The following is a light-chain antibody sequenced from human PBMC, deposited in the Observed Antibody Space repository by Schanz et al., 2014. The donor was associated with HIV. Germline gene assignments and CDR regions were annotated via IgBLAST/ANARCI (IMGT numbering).Light chain of an antibody. CDR3: QQYGSSPSA. CDR1: QSVSSY. V-gene: IGKV3-20*01. Sequence: EIVLTQSPATLSLSPGERATLSCRASQSVSSYLAWYQQKPGQAPRLLIYGASNRATGIPDKFSGSGSGTDFTLTLSRLEPEDFAVYYCQQYGSSPSAFGPGTKVHIK. CDR2: GAS. J-gene: IGKJ3*01.